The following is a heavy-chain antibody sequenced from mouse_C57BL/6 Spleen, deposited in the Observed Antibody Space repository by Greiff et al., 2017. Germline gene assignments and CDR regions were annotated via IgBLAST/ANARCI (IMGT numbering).Heavy chain of an antibody. V-gene: IGHV5-6*02. Sequence: EVMLVESGGDLVKPGGSLKLSCAASGFTFSSYGMSWVRQTPDKRLEWVATISSGGSYTYYPDSVKGRFTISRDNAKNTLYLQMSSLKSEDTAMYYCARQGAQGFFDYWGQGTTLTVSS. CDR1: GFTFSSYG. CDR3: ARQGAQGFFDY. D-gene: IGHD3-2*02. CDR2: ISSGGSYT. J-gene: IGHJ2*01.